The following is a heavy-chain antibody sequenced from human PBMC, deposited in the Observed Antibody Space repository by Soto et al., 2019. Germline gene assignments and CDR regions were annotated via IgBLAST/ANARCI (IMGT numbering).Heavy chain of an antibody. CDR2: ISAYNGNT. J-gene: IGHJ4*02. V-gene: IGHV1-18*01. Sequence: ASVKVAWKASGYTFTSYGSSWVRQATGQGLEWMGWISAYNGNTNYAQKLQGRVTMTTDTSTSTAYMELRSLRSDDTAVYYCARERLTVTTKWYDYWGQGTLVTVSS. CDR3: ARERLTVTTKWYDY. CDR1: GYTFTSYG. D-gene: IGHD4-17*01.